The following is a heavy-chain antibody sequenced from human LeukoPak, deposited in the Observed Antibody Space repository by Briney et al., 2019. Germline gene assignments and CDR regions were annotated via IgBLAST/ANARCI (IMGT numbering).Heavy chain of an antibody. D-gene: IGHD3-9*01. V-gene: IGHV3-73*01. CDR2: NRSKANSYAT. Sequence: GGSLRLSCAASGFTFSGSAMHWVRQASGKGLEWVGRNRSKANSYATAYAASVKGRFTISRDDSKNTAYLQMNSLKTEDTAVYYCTRRSTISAPDYWGQGTLVTVSS. J-gene: IGHJ4*02. CDR1: GFTFSGSA. CDR3: TRRSTISAPDY.